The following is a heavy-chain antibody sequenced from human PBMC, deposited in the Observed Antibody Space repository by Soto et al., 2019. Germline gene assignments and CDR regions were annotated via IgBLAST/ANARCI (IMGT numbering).Heavy chain of an antibody. CDR2: INHSGST. CDR1: GGSFSGYY. J-gene: IGHJ6*02. D-gene: IGHD3-10*01. CDR3: ARILYLNGLLWFGDHYGVDV. Sequence: PSETLSLTCAVYGGSFSGYYWSWIRQPPGKGLESIGEINHSGSTNYNPSLKSRVTVSVDTSKNQFSLKLSSVTAADTAVYYCARILYLNGLLWFGDHYGVDVWGQGTTVTVSS. V-gene: IGHV4-34*01.